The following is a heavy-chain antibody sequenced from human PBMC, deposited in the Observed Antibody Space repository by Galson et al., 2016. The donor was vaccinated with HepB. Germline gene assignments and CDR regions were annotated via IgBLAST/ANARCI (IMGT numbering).Heavy chain of an antibody. CDR3: ASERDGCIGGSCYSDLDT. J-gene: IGHJ5*02. D-gene: IGHD2-15*01. CDR1: GFALSRFG. CDR2: IWYDGSEK. Sequence: SLRLSCAASGFALSRFGMHWVRQTPGKGLEWVAVIWYDGSEKYYADSVKGRFTISRDNSKNMMYLQMNSLRVDDSALYFCASERDGCIGGSCYSDLDTWGQGTLVTVSS. V-gene: IGHV3-33*01.